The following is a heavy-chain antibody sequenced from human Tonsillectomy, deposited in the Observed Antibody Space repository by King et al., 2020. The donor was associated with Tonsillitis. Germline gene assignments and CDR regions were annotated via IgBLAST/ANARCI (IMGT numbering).Heavy chain of an antibody. D-gene: IGHD2-8*01. Sequence: VQLQQWGAGLLKPSETLSLTCAVYGGSFSGYYWSWIRQTPGKGLEWIGEINHSGSTNYNPSLKSRVTISVDTSKNQFSLKLSSVTAADTAVYYCARGLQSGYAIPYYFDYWGQGTLVTVSS. J-gene: IGHJ4*02. CDR3: ARGLQSGYAIPYYFDY. CDR1: GGSFSGYY. CDR2: INHSGST. V-gene: IGHV4-34*01.